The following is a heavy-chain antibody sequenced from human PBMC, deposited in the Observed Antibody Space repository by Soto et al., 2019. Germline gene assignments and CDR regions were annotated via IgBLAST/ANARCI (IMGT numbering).Heavy chain of an antibody. CDR1: GFTVSSNY. Sequence: GGSLRLSCAASGFTVSSNYMSWVRQAPGKGLEWVSVIYSGGSTYYADSVKGRFTISRDNSKNTLYLQMNSLRAEDTAVYYCAREGSGSYVDAFDIWGQGTMVTVSS. CDR3: AREGSGSYVDAFDI. CDR2: IYSGGST. J-gene: IGHJ3*02. D-gene: IGHD1-26*01. V-gene: IGHV3-53*01.